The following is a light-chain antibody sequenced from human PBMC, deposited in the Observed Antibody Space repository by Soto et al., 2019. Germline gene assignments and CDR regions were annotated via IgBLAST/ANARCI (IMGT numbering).Light chain of an antibody. J-gene: IGLJ1*01. Sequence: QSALTEPACVSVSPGQSITFSCTVARSDVGTYNLVSWYQQHPNKTPKFIIYEATKRPSGVSARFSGSQSGNTASLTISGLQADDEADYYCFSYAGSPTSYVFGTGTKVTVL. CDR1: RSDVGTYNL. CDR3: FSYAGSPTSYV. V-gene: IGLV2-23*01. CDR2: EAT.